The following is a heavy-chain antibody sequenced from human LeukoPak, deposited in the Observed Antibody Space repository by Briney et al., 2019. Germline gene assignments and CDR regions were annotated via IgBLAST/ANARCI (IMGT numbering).Heavy chain of an antibody. V-gene: IGHV3-21*01. Sequence: GGSLRLSCAASGFTFSNYIMNWVRKAPGKGLELVSSISTGNRHIYYAASVKGRFTISRDDAKNSLYLHMNSLRAEDTAVYYCARDLSGDGYNKFDYWGQGTPVTVSP. CDR1: GFTFSNYI. CDR3: ARDLSGDGYNKFDY. J-gene: IGHJ4*02. D-gene: IGHD5-24*01. CDR2: ISTGNRHI.